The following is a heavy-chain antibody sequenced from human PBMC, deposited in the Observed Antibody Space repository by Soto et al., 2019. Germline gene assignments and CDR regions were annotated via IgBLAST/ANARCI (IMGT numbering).Heavy chain of an antibody. V-gene: IGHV3-15*07. J-gene: IGHJ6*02. D-gene: IGHD5-18*01. CDR3: TTGIGYSYDSHVPDYYYYGMDV. Sequence: GSLRLSCAASGFTFSNAWMNWVRQAPGKGLEWVGRIKSKTDGGTTDYAAPVKGRFTISRDDSKNTLYLQMNSLKTEDTAVYYCTTGIGYSYDSHVPDYYYYGMDVWGQGTTVTVSS. CDR1: GFTFSNAW. CDR2: IKSKTDGGTT.